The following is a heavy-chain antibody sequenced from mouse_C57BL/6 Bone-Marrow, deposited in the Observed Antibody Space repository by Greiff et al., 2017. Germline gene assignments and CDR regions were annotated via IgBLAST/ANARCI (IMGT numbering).Heavy chain of an antibody. D-gene: IGHD1-1*02. Sequence: QVQLQQPGAELVKPGASVKMSCKASGYTFTSYWITWVKQRPGQGLEWIGDIYPGSGSTNYNEKFKSKATLTVDTTSSTAYKQHSSRTSEDSTVYYCAIGRWWGYFDVWGTGTTGTVSS. V-gene: IGHV1-55*01. CDR3: AIGRWWGYFDV. CDR2: IYPGSGST. CDR1: GYTFTSYW. J-gene: IGHJ1*03.